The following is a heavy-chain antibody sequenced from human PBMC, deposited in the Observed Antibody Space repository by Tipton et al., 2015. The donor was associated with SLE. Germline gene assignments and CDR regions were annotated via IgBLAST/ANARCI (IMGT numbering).Heavy chain of an antibody. V-gene: IGHV4-61*01. CDR3: AGTALIAAHPSYCDY. CDR2: ISTSETI. D-gene: IGHD6-6*01. Sequence: PGLVKPSETLTLTCTVSGGSITNDNSYWSWIRQAPGKGLEWIGYISTSETINSNPSLKRRVTMSVDTSRNQFSLKLSSVTAADTAVYYCAGTALIAAHPSYCDYWGQGTLVTVSS. J-gene: IGHJ4*02. CDR1: GGSITNDNSY.